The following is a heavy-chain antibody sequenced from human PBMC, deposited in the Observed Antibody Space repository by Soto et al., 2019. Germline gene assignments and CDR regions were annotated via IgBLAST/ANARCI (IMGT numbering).Heavy chain of an antibody. CDR3: ARGRYCLTGRCFPNWFDS. V-gene: IGHV4-30-4*01. Sequence: SETLSLTCSVSGDSISSADYFWAWIHQPPGQALEYIGYIYKSATTYYNPSFESRVAISLDTSKSQFSLNVTSVTAADTAVYFCARGRYCLTGRCFPNWFDSWGQGTLVTVSS. D-gene: IGHD2-15*01. CDR1: GDSISSADYF. J-gene: IGHJ5*01. CDR2: IYKSATT.